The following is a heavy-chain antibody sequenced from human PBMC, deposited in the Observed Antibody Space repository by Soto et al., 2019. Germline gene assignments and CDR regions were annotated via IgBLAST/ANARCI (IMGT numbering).Heavy chain of an antibody. CDR3: ARASSTRYPWSDY. CDR1: GFTFSDAY. Sequence: LRLSFGASGFTFSDAYMSWIRQAPGKVLEWVSYISSSGGTIYYADSVKGRFTISRDNAKNSLFLQMNSLRADDTDVYYCARASSTRYPWSDYWGQGKMVTVSS. V-gene: IGHV3-11*01. D-gene: IGHD1-1*01. J-gene: IGHJ4*02. CDR2: ISSSGGTI.